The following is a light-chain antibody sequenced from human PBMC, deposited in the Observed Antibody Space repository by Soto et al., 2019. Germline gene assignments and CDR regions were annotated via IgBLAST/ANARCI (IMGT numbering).Light chain of an antibody. Sequence: EIVLTQSPGTLSLSPGERATLSCRASQSVSSTYLAWYQQKPGQAPRLLIYGASSRATGIPDRFSGSVYGTDFPLTLSRLEPEDFAVYYCQQYHSSPLVTFGQGTRLEIK. J-gene: IGKJ5*01. CDR3: QQYHSSPLVT. V-gene: IGKV3-20*01. CDR2: GAS. CDR1: QSVSSTY.